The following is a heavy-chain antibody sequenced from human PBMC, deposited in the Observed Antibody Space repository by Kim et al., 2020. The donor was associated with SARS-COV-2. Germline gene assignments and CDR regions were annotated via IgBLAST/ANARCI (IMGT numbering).Heavy chain of an antibody. CDR2: IYYSGST. V-gene: IGHV4-61*01. Sequence: SETLSLTCTVSGGSVSSGSYYWSWIRQPPGKGLEWIGYIYYSGSTNYNPSLKSRVTISVDTSKNQFSLKLSSVTAADTAVYYCARDREGPMVRGVIRYYYYYGMDVWGQGTTVTVSS. J-gene: IGHJ6*02. CDR1: GGSVSSGSYY. CDR3: ARDREGPMVRGVIRYYYYYGMDV. D-gene: IGHD3-10*01.